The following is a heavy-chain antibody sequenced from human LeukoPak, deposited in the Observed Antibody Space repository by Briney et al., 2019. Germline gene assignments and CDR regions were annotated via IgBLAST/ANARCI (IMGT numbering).Heavy chain of an antibody. J-gene: IGHJ4*02. CDR3: ARGDYDFWSGYPSPAYYFDY. V-gene: IGHV1-3*01. D-gene: IGHD3-3*01. CDR1: GYTFTTYP. CDR2: INAANGDT. Sequence: ASVKVSCKASGYTFTTYPMHWVRQAPGQGLEWMGWINAANGDTGYPQKFQGRVTITRDTSASTAYMELSSLRSEDTALYYCARGDYDFWSGYPSPAYYFDYWGQGTLVTVSS.